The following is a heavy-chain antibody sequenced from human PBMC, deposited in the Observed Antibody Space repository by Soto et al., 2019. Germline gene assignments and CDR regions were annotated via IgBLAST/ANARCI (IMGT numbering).Heavy chain of an antibody. CDR1: GFTFSSYA. J-gene: IGHJ4*02. V-gene: IGHV3-23*01. CDR3: ANRPCSGMRHMLCYPD. CDR2: ISGSGGST. Sequence: EVQLLESGGGLVQPGGSLRLSCAASGFTFSSYAMSWVRQAPGKGLEWVSAISGSGGSTYYADSVKGRFTISRDNSKNTLYLQMNSLRAEDTAVYYCANRPCSGMRHMLCYPDWGQGTLVTVSS. D-gene: IGHD2-8*01.